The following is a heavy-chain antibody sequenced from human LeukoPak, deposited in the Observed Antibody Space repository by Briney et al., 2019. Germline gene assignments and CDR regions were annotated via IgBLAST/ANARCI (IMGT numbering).Heavy chain of an antibody. Sequence: SETLSLTCTVSGGSISSYYWSWIRQPPGKGLEWIGYIYYSGSTNYNPSLKSRVTISVDTSKSQFSLKLSSVTAADTAVYYCARNLGYSYGHDAFDIWGQGTMVTASS. CDR2: IYYSGST. D-gene: IGHD5-18*01. CDR1: GGSISSYY. J-gene: IGHJ3*02. V-gene: IGHV4-59*08. CDR3: ARNLGYSYGHDAFDI.